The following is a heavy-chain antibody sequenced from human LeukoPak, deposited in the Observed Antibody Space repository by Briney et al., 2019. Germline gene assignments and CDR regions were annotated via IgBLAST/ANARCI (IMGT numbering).Heavy chain of an antibody. V-gene: IGHV3-21*01. Sequence: GGSLRLSCAASGFTFSTYTMNWVRQAPGKGLEWVSSISSISSYIYYADSVKGRFTISRDNAKNSLYVQMNCLSDEDTAVYYCARDVPLTVPTGTLWGRGTLVTVSS. CDR2: ISSISSYI. J-gene: IGHJ2*01. CDR3: ARDVPLTVPTGTL. CDR1: GFTFSTYT. D-gene: IGHD1-7*01.